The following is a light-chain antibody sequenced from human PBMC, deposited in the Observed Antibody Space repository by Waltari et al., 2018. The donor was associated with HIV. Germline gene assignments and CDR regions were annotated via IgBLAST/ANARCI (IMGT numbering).Light chain of an antibody. CDR1: QSLTAW. J-gene: IGKJ1*01. CDR2: QAS. CDR3: QQYKNSPWT. Sequence: DIQITQSPSTLSAFVGDRVTITCRASQSLTAWLAWYQQKPGKAPKLLISQASVLEPGAPSTFSGIGSGTEFALTISSLQPDDFATYYCQQYKNSPWTFGQGTKVELK. V-gene: IGKV1-5*03.